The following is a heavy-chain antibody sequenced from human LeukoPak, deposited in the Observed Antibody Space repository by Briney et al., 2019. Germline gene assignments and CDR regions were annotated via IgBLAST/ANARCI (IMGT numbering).Heavy chain of an antibody. CDR3: ASEAYSSAYYFDY. CDR1: GYTFTSYA. D-gene: IGHD5-18*01. J-gene: IGHJ4*02. Sequence: GASVKVSCKASGYTFTSYAMNWVRQAPGQGLEWMGWINTNTGNPSYARGFTGRFVFSLDTSVSTAYLQISSLKAEDTAVYYCASEAYSSAYYFDYWGQGTLVTVSS. V-gene: IGHV7-4-1*02. CDR2: INTNTGNP.